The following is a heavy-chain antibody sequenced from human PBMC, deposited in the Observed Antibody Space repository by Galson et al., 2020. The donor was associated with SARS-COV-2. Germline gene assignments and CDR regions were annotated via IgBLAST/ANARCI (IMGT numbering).Heavy chain of an antibody. CDR3: AKPRDTSGLYYFDY. V-gene: IGHV3-23*01. Sequence: GGSLRLSCAASGFTFSSYAMSWVRQAPGKGLEWVSALSGSGDSTYYADSVKGLFTISRDNSKNTLYLQMNSLRAEDTAVYYCAKPRDTSGLYYFDYWGQGTLVTVSS. J-gene: IGHJ4*02. CDR2: LSGSGDST. CDR1: GFTFSSYA. D-gene: IGHD6-19*01.